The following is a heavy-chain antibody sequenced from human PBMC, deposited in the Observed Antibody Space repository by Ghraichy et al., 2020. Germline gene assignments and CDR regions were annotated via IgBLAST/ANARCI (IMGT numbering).Heavy chain of an antibody. CDR2: IIPILGIA. CDR3: ALERTVAYCGGDCYSPNDY. Sequence: SVKVSCKASGGTFSSYTISWVRQAPGQGLEWMGRIIPILGIANYAQKFQGRVTITADKSTSTAYMELSSLRSEDTAVYYCALERTVAYCGGDCYSPNDYWGQGTLVTVSS. V-gene: IGHV1-69*02. CDR1: GGTFSSYT. D-gene: IGHD2-21*02. J-gene: IGHJ4*02.